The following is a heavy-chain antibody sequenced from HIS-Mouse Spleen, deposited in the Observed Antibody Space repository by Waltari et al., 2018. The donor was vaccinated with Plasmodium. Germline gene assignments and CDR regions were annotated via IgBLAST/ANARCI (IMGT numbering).Heavy chain of an antibody. CDR1: GFTFSSYP. CDR2: ISYDGSNK. Sequence: QVQLVESGGGVVQPGRSLRPSCAASGFTFSSYPMPWVRQAPGKGLEWVAVISYDGSNKYYADSVKGRFTISRDNSKNTLYLQMNSLRAEDTAVFHCARARYSGSYYGYFQHWGQGTLVTVSS. J-gene: IGHJ1*01. V-gene: IGHV3-30-3*01. D-gene: IGHD1-26*01. CDR3: ARARYSGSYYGYFQH.